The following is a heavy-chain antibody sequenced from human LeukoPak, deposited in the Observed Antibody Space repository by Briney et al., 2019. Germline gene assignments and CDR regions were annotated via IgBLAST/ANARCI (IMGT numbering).Heavy chain of an antibody. V-gene: IGHV3-7*01. CDR2: IRQDGSAK. D-gene: IGHD3-10*01. CDR3: TRDRQGPKLYEMHV. J-gene: IGHJ6*02. CDR1: GFKFSTYW. Sequence: GGYLRLSCAASGFKFSTYWMRWVRQAPGKGLEWVANIRQDGSAKYYLDSVKGRFTISRDNAKNSLYLQMNSLRAEDTAVYSCTRDRQGPKLYEMHVWGQGTTVTVSS.